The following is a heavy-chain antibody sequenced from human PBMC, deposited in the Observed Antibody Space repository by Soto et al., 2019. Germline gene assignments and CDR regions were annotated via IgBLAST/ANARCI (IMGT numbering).Heavy chain of an antibody. Sequence: QVQLVESGGGVVQPGRSLRLSCAASGFTFSSYAMHWVRQAPGKGLEWVAVISYDGSNKYYADSVKGRFTISRDNSKNTLYLQMKSLRSEYTAVYYCARDPLWGTAMVLWYFDLWGRGTLVTVSS. CDR2: ISYDGSNK. V-gene: IGHV3-30-3*01. D-gene: IGHD5-18*01. CDR1: GFTFSSYA. J-gene: IGHJ2*01. CDR3: ARDPLWGTAMVLWYFDL.